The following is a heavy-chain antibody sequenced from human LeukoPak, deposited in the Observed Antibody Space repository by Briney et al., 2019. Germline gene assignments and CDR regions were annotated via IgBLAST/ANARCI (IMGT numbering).Heavy chain of an antibody. J-gene: IGHJ4*02. V-gene: IGHV4-34*01. CDR3: AKGQVVRDY. CDR2: INHSGST. Sequence: SSETLSLTCAVYGGSFSGYYWSWIRQPPGKGLEWIGEINHSGSTNYNPSLKSRVTISVDTSKNQFSLKLTSVTAADTAVYYCAKGQVVRDYWGQGTLVTVSS. CDR1: GGSFSGYY. D-gene: IGHD2-15*01.